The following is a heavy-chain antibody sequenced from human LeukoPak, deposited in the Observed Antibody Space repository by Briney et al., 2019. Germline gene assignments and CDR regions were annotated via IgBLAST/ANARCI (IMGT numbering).Heavy chain of an antibody. V-gene: IGHV3-48*02. D-gene: IGHD1-26*01. Sequence: PGGSLRLSCAASRFTFSTYSMNWVRQARGKELEWVSYISSSSNDIYYADSVKGRFTISRDNAKNSLYLQMNSLRDENTAVYYCARGVGYFDYWGQGTLVTVSS. CDR1: RFTFSTYS. CDR2: ISSSSNDI. CDR3: ARGVGYFDY. J-gene: IGHJ4*02.